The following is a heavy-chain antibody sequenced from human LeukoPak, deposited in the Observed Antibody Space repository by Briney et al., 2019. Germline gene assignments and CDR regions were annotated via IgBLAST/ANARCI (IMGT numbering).Heavy chain of an antibody. Sequence: GRSLRLSCAAAGFTVSSYGRHWVRQAPGKGLEWVAVIWYDGSNKYYADSVKGQFTISRDNSKNTLYLQKNSLRAEDTAVYYCARDHDQYTNGFWGQGTLVTVSS. V-gene: IGHV3-33*01. J-gene: IGHJ4*02. CDR3: ARDHDQYTNGF. CDR1: GFTVSSYG. D-gene: IGHD5-18*01. CDR2: IWYDGSNK.